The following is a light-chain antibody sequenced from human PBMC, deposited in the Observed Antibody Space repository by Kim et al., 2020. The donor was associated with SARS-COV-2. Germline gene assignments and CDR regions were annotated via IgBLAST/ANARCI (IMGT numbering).Light chain of an antibody. J-gene: IGKJ1*01. V-gene: IGKV1-8*01. CDR1: QDIGSY. CDR3: QQYYSDPRT. CDR2: TAS. Sequence: ASTGDRVTLTCRARQDIGSYLAWSQQKPGHAPSLLIYTASTLQSGVPSRFSGSGSGTDFTLTISCLQSEDYASYYCQQYYSDPRTFGQGTKVDIK.